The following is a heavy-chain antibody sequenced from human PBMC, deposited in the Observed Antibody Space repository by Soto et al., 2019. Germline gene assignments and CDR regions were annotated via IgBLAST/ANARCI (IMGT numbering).Heavy chain of an antibody. CDR1: GGSLSGYY. CDR3: ARGQEGVVATH. CDR2: VKDGGHT. J-gene: IGHJ4*02. D-gene: IGHD5-12*01. V-gene: IGHV4-34*01. Sequence: QVQLQQWGAGLLEPSETLSLNCAVTGGSLSGYYWSWIRQPPGKGLEWIGEVKDGGHTNYSPSLRGRVTISSDMSNNQFSLRLNSVTAADTGVYYCARGQEGVVATHWDQGSLVTVSS.